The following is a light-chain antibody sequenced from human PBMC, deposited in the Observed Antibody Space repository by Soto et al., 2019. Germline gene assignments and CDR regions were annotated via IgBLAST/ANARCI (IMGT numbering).Light chain of an antibody. V-gene: IGKV3-20*01. CDR2: GAS. J-gene: IGKJ3*01. CDR3: LQYDTPPFT. Sequence: EIVLTQSPGTLSLSPGEGATLSWRASQSVSSSYLAWYQQKPGQTPRLLIYGASNRATGIPDRFSGSGSGTDFTLTISRLEPEDFAVYYCLQYDTPPFTFGPGTKVDIK. CDR1: QSVSSSY.